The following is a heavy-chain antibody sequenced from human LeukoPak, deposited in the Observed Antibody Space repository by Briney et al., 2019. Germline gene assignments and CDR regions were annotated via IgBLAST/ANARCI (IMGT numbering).Heavy chain of an antibody. D-gene: IGHD3-10*01. CDR2: ISVSGTTI. V-gene: IGHV3-48*01. J-gene: IGHJ6*03. Sequence: GGSLRLSCAASGFTFSDYEMNWVRQAPGKGLEWLSHISVSGTTIHYADSVKGRFTISRDNAKNSLYLQMNGLRAEDTAVYYCARNEHGSGTTGYYYYYYMDVWGKGTTVTVSS. CDR3: ARNEHGSGTTGYYYYYYMDV. CDR1: GFTFSDYE.